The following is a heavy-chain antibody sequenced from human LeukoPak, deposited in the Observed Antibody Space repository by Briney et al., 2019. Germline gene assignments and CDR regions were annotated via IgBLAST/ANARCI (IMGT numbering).Heavy chain of an antibody. D-gene: IGHD3-22*01. Sequence: ASVKVSCKASEHTFTSYFMHWVRQAPGQGLEWMGGIIPIFGTANYAQKFQGRVTITADESTSTAYMELSSLRSEDTAVYYCARGGEDFYDSSGYYLPFDYWSQGTLVTVSS. J-gene: IGHJ4*02. V-gene: IGHV1-69*13. CDR2: IIPIFGTA. CDR3: ARGGEDFYDSSGYYLPFDY. CDR1: EHTFTSYF.